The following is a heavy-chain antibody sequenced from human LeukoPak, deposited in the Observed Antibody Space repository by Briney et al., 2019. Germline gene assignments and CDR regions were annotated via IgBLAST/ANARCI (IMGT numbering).Heavy chain of an antibody. J-gene: IGHJ5*02. CDR3: ARGYAPEGWFDP. CDR1: GGSISSSSYY. D-gene: IGHD3-16*01. Sequence: SETQSLTCTVSGGSISSSSYYWGWIRQPPGEGLEWIGSIYYSGSTYYNPSLKSRVTISVDTSKNQFSLKLSSVTAADTAVYYCARGYAPEGWFDPWGQGTLVTVSS. CDR2: IYYSGST. V-gene: IGHV4-39*07.